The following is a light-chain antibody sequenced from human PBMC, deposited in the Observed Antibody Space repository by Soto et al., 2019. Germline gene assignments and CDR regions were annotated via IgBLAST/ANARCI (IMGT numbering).Light chain of an antibody. CDR1: QSVTGSY. CDR3: QQYGSSPPT. Sequence: EIVLTQSPGTLSLSPGEGATLSCRASQSVTGSYLAWYQQKPGQAPRLLIYGASSRATGIPDRFSGSGSGTDFTLTISRLEPEDLAVYCCQQYGSSPPTFGQGTKVDIK. CDR2: GAS. J-gene: IGKJ1*01. V-gene: IGKV3-20*01.